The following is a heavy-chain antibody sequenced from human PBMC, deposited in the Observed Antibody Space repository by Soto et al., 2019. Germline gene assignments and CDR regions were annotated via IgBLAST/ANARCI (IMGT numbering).Heavy chain of an antibody. J-gene: IGHJ5*01. Sequence: GGSLRLSCAASGFTFSSYGMHWVRQAPGKGLEWVAVIWYDGSNKYYADSVKGRFTISRDNSKNTLYLQMNSLRAEDTAVYYCARDGRMRRYSSSWFDYWGQGTLVTVSS. CDR1: GFTFSSYG. CDR3: ARDGRMRRYSSSWFDY. V-gene: IGHV3-33*01. D-gene: IGHD6-13*01. CDR2: IWYDGSNK.